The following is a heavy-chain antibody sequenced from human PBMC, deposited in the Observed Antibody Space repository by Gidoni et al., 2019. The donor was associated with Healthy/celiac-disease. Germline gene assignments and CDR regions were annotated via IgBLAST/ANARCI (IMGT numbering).Heavy chain of an antibody. CDR1: GGTFSIYA. D-gene: IGHD6-13*01. CDR3: ARAGSGYSSSWYEAGYYGMDV. Sequence: QVQLVQSGAEVKKPGSSVKVSCKASGGTFSIYAISWVRQAPGQGLEWMGGIIPIFGTANYAQKFQGRVTITADESTSTAYMELSSLGSEDTAVYYCARAGSGYSSSWYEAGYYGMDVWGQGTTVTVSS. J-gene: IGHJ6*02. V-gene: IGHV1-69*01. CDR2: IIPIFGTA.